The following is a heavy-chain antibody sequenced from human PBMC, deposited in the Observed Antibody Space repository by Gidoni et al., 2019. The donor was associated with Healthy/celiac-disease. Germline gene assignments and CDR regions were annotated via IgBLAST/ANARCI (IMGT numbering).Heavy chain of an antibody. Sequence: QVQLVESGGGVVQPGRSLRLSCAASGFTFRSSAMHWVRQAPGKGLEWVAVISYDGSNKYYADSGKGRFTISRDNSKNTLYLQMNSLRAEDTAVYYCARDFRYGFFPTFIAAGGHDYWGQGTLVTVSS. CDR1: GFTFRSSA. J-gene: IGHJ4*02. V-gene: IGHV3-30*01. CDR2: ISYDGSNK. CDR3: ARDFRYGFFPTFIAAGGHDY. D-gene: IGHD6-13*01.